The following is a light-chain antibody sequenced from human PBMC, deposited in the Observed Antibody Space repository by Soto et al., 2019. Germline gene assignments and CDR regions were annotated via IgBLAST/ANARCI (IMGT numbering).Light chain of an antibody. CDR3: QQYYGAPLT. V-gene: IGKV4-1*01. Sequence: DIVMTQSPDSLAVSLGERATINCKSSQSVLYTSNNLNYLAWYQQKPGQPPKLLIYWASTRESGVPDRFSGSGSGTDFTLTISSLQAVDVAVYYCQQYYGAPLTFGGGTKVEIK. J-gene: IGKJ4*01. CDR1: QSVLYTSNNLNY. CDR2: WAS.